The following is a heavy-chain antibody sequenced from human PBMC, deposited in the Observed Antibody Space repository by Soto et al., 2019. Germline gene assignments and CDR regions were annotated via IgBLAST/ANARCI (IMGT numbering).Heavy chain of an antibody. D-gene: IGHD3-10*01. CDR2: IIPILGIA. Sequence: QVQLVQSGAEVKKPGSSVKVSCKASGGTFSSYTISWVRQAPGQGLEWMGRIIPILGIANYAQKFQGRVTITADKSTSTAYMELSSLRSEDTAVYYCAREVFRRAARSSHFDYWGQGTLVTVSS. CDR1: GGTFSSYT. J-gene: IGHJ4*02. CDR3: AREVFRRAARSSHFDY. V-gene: IGHV1-69*08.